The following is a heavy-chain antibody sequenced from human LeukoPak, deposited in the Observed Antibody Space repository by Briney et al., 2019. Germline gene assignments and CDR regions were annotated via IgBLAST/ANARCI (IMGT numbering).Heavy chain of an antibody. D-gene: IGHD2-2*01. Sequence: GGSLRLSCAASGFTFSDYYMSWIRQAPGKGLEWVSYITFTSSTIHYADSVKGRFTISRDNAKSSLYLQMNSLRADDTAVYYCAKGLNRGVVIMPAGQMDVWGKGTTVTISS. CDR3: AKGLNRGVVIMPAGQMDV. J-gene: IGHJ6*04. CDR1: GFTFSDYY. CDR2: ITFTSSTI. V-gene: IGHV3-11*04.